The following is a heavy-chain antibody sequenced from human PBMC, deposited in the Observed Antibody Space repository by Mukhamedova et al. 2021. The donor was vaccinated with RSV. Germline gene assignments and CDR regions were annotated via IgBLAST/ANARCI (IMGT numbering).Heavy chain of an antibody. CDR1: G. Sequence: GMSWVRQAPGKGLEWVSGISGSGENIFYADSVKGRLTISRDNSINILYLQMNSLRREDTAVYYCANVPFCTSAPCFGSDVFNIWGQG. CDR2: ISGSGENI. D-gene: IGHD3-16*01. CDR3: ANVPFCTSAPCFGSDVFNI. V-gene: IGHV3-23*01. J-gene: IGHJ3*02.